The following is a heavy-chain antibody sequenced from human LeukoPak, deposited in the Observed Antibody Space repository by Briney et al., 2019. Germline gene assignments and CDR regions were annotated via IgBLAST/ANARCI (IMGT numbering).Heavy chain of an antibody. CDR1: GYSFTSYW. Sequence: GESLKISRKGSGYSFTSYWIGWVRQMPGKGLEWMGIIYPGDSDTRYSPSFQGQVTISADKPISTAYLQWSSLKASDTAMYYCARRNLDGYNDFDYWGQGTLVTVSS. CDR2: IYPGDSDT. CDR3: ARRNLDGYNDFDY. J-gene: IGHJ4*02. V-gene: IGHV5-51*01. D-gene: IGHD5-24*01.